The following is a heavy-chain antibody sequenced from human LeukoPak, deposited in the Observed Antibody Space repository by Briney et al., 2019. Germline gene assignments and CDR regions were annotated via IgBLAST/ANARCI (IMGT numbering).Heavy chain of an antibody. D-gene: IGHD3-3*01. CDR2: IYSGGST. J-gene: IGHJ4*02. Sequence: GGSLTLSCAASGFTVSSKYMSWVRQAPGKGLEWVSVIYSGGSTYYADSVKGRFTISRDNSKNTVYLQMNSLRAEDTAVYYCARDASIFGPSYYFDFWGQGTLVTVSS. CDR3: ARDASIFGPSYYFDF. V-gene: IGHV3-66*01. CDR1: GFTVSSKY.